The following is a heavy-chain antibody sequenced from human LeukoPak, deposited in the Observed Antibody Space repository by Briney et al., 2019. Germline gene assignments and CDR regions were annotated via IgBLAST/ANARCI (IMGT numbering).Heavy chain of an antibody. CDR3: AIQGATGIAVAGAFDI. J-gene: IGHJ3*02. CDR2: IIPIFGTA. Sequence: SVKVSCKASGGTFSSYAISWVRQAPGQGLEWMGGIIPIFGTANYAQKFQGRVTITADKSTSTAYMELSSLRSEDTAVYYCAIQGATGIAVAGAFDIWGQGTMVTVSS. CDR1: GGTFSSYA. D-gene: IGHD6-19*01. V-gene: IGHV1-69*06.